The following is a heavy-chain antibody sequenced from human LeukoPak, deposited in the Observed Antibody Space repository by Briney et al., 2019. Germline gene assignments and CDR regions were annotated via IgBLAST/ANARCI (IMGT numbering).Heavy chain of an antibody. J-gene: IGHJ4*02. D-gene: IGHD5-24*01. CDR1: GFTSSSYW. Sequence: GGSLRLSCAASGFTSSSYWMHWVRQVPGKGLVWVSRISGDGTARNYVDSVKGRFTISRDNAKNSLYLQMNSLRAEDTAIYYCTRVGYIDEGIDYWGQGTLVTVSS. V-gene: IGHV3-74*01. CDR2: ISGDGTAR. CDR3: TRVGYIDEGIDY.